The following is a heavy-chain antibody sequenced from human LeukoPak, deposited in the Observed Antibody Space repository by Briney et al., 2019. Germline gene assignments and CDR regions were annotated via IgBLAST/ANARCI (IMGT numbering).Heavy chain of an antibody. D-gene: IGHD3-10*01. CDR3: ARVGSITMVRGAKGVFDP. Sequence: SETLSLTCTVSGGSISSSSYYWAWIRQPPGKGLEWIGSIKYKGSTFYNPSLNSRVTISVDTSKNQFSLRLSSVTAADTAVYYCARVGSITMVRGAKGVFDPWGQGTLVTVSS. CDR2: IKYKGST. V-gene: IGHV4-39*01. J-gene: IGHJ5*02. CDR1: GGSISSSSYY.